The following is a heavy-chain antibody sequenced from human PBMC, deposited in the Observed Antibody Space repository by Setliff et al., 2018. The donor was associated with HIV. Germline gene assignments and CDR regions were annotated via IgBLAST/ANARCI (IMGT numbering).Heavy chain of an antibody. CDR3: ARGVYGDYEDY. D-gene: IGHD4-17*01. CDR1: GYIIVDYD. CDR2: IIPILGIA. V-gene: IGHV1-69*10. Sequence: SVKVSCKAYGYIIVDYDINWVRQAPGQGLDWMGGIIPILGIANYAQKFQGRVTITTDESTSTAYMELSSLRSEDTAVYYCARGVYGDYEDYWGQGTLVTAPQ. J-gene: IGHJ4*02.